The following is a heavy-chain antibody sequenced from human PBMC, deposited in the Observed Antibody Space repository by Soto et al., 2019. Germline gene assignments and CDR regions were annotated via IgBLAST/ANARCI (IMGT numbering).Heavy chain of an antibody. CDR3: AKSPGGSSWYMDYYYYGMDV. J-gene: IGHJ6*02. CDR1: GFTFSSYG. CDR2: ISYDGSNK. D-gene: IGHD6-13*01. V-gene: IGHV3-30*18. Sequence: PVGSLRLSCAASGFTFSSYGMHWVRQAPGKGLEWVAVISYDGSNKYYADSVKGRFTISRDNSKNTLYLQMNSLRAEDTAVYYCAKSPGGSSWYMDYYYYGMDVWGQGTTVTVSS.